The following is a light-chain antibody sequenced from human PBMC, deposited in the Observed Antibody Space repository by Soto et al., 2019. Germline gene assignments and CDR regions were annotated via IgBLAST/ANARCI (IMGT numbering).Light chain of an antibody. CDR3: HQYYTWPRT. CDR1: QSVDIN. V-gene: IGKV3-15*01. Sequence: PGERVTLSCRASQSVDINLAWYQQKPGQAPRLLIYGASTRATDMPGRFRGSGSGTEFTLTISSLQSEDIAVYYCHQYYTWPRTFGQGTKVDIK. CDR2: GAS. J-gene: IGKJ1*01.